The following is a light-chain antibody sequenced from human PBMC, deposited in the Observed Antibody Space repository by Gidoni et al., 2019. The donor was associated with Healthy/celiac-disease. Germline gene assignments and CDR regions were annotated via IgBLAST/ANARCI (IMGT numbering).Light chain of an antibody. CDR3: QQYGSSPWT. V-gene: IGKV3-20*01. J-gene: IGKJ1*01. Sequence: EIVLTQSPGTLSLSPGERATLSCRASQSVSSSYLAWYQQKPGQAPRLLIYGASSRATGISRLEPEDFAVYYWQQYGSSPWTFGQGTKVEIK. CDR2: GAS. CDR1: QSVSSSY.